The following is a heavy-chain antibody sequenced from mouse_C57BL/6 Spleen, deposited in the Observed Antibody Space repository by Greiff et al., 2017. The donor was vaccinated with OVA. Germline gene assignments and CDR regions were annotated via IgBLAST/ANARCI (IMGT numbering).Heavy chain of an antibody. J-gene: IGHJ2*01. CDR2: IDPSDSYT. CDR1: GYTFTSYW. CDR3: ARRERAVLDY. V-gene: IGHV1-50*01. Sequence: QVQLQQPGAELVKPGASVKLSCKASGYTFTSYWMQWVKQRPGPGLEWIGEIDPSDSYTNYNQKFKGKATLTVDTSSSTAYMQLSSLTSEDSAVYYCARRERAVLDYWGQGTTLTVSS.